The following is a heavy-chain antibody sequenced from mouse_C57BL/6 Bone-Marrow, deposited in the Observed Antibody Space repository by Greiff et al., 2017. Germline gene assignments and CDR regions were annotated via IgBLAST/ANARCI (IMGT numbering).Heavy chain of an antibody. Sequence: EVQRVESGGDLVKPGGSLKLSCAASGFTFSSYGMSWVRQTPDKRLEWVATISSGGSYTYSPDSVKGRFTISRANAKNTLYLQTSSLKSEHTAMTLAWGATLWIGCRYTRWTGRVTGRLNIASDMSKNTLYMRMYRQKSENTAVYYCAQRTYCSYYWFAFWGQGTLVTVSA. CDR1: GFTFSSYG. D-gene: IGHD2-14*01. V-gene: IGHV5-6*01. CDR2: ISSGGSYT. CDR3: WGATLWIGCRYTRWTGRVTGRLNIASDMSKNTLYMRMYRQKSENTAVYYCAQRTYCSYYWFAF. J-gene: IGHJ3*01.